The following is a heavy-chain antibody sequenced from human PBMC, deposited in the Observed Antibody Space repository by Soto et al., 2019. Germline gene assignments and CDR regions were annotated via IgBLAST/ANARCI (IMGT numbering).Heavy chain of an antibody. Sequence: AGGSLRLSCAASGFTFSNYAMSWVRQAPGKGLEWVSSISSTTNYIYYADSMKGRFTVSRDNAKNSVYLEMNSLSAEDTALYYCARESEDLTSNFDYWGQGTLVTVSS. CDR1: GFTFSNYA. V-gene: IGHV3-21*01. CDR2: ISSTTNYI. J-gene: IGHJ4*02. CDR3: ARESEDLTSNFDY.